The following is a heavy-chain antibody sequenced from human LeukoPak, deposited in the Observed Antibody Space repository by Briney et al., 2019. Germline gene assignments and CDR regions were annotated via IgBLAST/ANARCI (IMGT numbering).Heavy chain of an antibody. V-gene: IGHV3-15*01. J-gene: IGHJ6*02. Sequence: PGGSLRLSCAASGFTFSNAWMSWVRQAPGKGLGWVGRIKSKTDGGTTDYAAPVKGRFTISRDDSKNTLYLQMNSLKTEDTAVYYCTTDPDIVVVPAADGVYYYGMDVWGQGTTVTVSS. CDR3: TTDPDIVVVPAADGVYYYGMDV. D-gene: IGHD2-2*01. CDR1: GFTFSNAW. CDR2: IKSKTDGGTT.